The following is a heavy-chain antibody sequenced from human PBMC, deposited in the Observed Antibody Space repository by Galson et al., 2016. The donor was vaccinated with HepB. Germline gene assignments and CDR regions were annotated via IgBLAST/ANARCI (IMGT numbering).Heavy chain of an antibody. D-gene: IGHD6-13*01. V-gene: IGHV3-30*04. CDR1: GFLFSSHA. CDR3: AKSPATAGAYDFDS. CDR2: ISYDGSVK. J-gene: IGHJ4*02. Sequence: SLRLSCAASGFLFSSHAMHWVRQAPGKGLEWLALISYDGSVKYYADSVKGRFTISRDNSKNTMYVHMTGLRAEDTAVYYCAKSPATAGAYDFDSWGQGTLVTVSS.